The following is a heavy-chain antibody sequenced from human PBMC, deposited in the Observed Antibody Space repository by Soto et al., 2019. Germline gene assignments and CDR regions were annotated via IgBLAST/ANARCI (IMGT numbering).Heavy chain of an antibody. J-gene: IGHJ6*02. CDR1: GFIFSSYT. Sequence: GGSLRLSCAASGFIFSSYTMHWVRQAPGMGLEWVSAIYYNGTTYYADSVKGRFTISRDTSKNTLSLQMDSLRVEDTAVYYCVRPLSSGRNYGKDVWGQGTTVTVSS. CDR2: IYYNGTT. D-gene: IGHD3-10*01. CDR3: VRPLSSGRNYGKDV. V-gene: IGHV3-53*01.